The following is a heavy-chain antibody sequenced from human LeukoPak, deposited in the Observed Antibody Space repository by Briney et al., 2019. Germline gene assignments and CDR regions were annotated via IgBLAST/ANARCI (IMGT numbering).Heavy chain of an antibody. CDR2: INSDGSWT. Sequence: PGGSLSLSCAASGHYWMHWVRQAPGKGLVWVSHINSDGSWTNYVDSVKGRFTISKDKAKNMVYLQMNNLRAEDTAVYYCVSFYETYWGRGTLVTVSS. CDR3: VSFYETY. J-gene: IGHJ4*02. V-gene: IGHV3-74*01. D-gene: IGHD2-2*01. CDR1: GHYW.